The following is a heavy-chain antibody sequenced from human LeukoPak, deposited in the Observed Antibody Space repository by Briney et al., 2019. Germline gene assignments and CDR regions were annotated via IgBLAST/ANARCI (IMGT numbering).Heavy chain of an antibody. V-gene: IGHV3-43*01. CDR1: GFTFDDYP. Sequence: SGGSLRLSCAASGFTFDDYPMHWVRQPPGKGLEWVAVISWDGGSTFYEDSVKGRFTISRDNSKNSLYLQMSSLKTEDTALYYCARDTVYRSSTNCFFDYCGQGTLVTVSS. J-gene: IGHJ4*02. CDR2: ISWDGGST. D-gene: IGHD2-2*01. CDR3: ARDTVYRSSTNCFFDY.